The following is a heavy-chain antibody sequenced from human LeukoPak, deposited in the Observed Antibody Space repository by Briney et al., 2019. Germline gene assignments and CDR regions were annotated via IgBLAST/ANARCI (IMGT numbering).Heavy chain of an antibody. V-gene: IGHV4-59*01. J-gene: IGHJ4*02. CDR2: IYYSGST. Sequence: SETLSLTCTVSGGSISSYYWSWIRQPPGKGLEWIGYIYYSGSTNYNPSLKSRVTISVDTSKNQFSLKLSSVTAADTAVYYCASLDGDYSGFDYWGQGTLVTVSS. D-gene: IGHD4-17*01. CDR1: GGSISSYY. CDR3: ASLDGDYSGFDY.